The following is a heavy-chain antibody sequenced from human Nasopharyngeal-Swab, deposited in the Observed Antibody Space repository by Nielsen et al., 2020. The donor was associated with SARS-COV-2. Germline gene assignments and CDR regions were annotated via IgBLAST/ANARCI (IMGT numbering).Heavy chain of an antibody. CDR2: IKQDGSEK. CDR3: ARGSDYGGNSDLASDY. J-gene: IGHJ4*02. CDR1: GFTFSSYW. D-gene: IGHD4-23*01. V-gene: IGHV3-7*01. Sequence: GGSLRLSCAASGFTFSSYWMSWVRQAPGKGLEWVANIKQDGSEKYYVDSVKGRFTISRDNAKNSLYLQMKRLRAEDTAVYYCARGSDYGGNSDLASDYWGQGTLVTVSS.